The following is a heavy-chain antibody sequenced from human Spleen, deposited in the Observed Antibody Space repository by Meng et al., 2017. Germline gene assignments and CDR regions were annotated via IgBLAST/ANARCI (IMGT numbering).Heavy chain of an antibody. CDR3: ASFPPPGKQWLVTDY. D-gene: IGHD6-19*01. V-gene: IGHV4-59*08. Sequence: QVQLQESGPGLVKPSETLSPICTVSGGSISSHYWSWIRQPPGKGLEWIGYIYYSGSTHYNPSLKSRLTISVDASKNQFSLKLSYVTAADTAVYYCASFPPPGKQWLVTDYWGQGTLVTVSS. CDR2: IYYSGST. J-gene: IGHJ4*02. CDR1: GGSISSHY.